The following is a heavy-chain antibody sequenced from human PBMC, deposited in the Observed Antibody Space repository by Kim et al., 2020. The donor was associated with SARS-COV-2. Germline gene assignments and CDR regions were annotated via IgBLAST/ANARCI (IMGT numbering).Heavy chain of an antibody. CDR2: IDGSDGTT. CDR3: MKGGWGWIWDH. D-gene: IGHD2-2*03. CDR1: GFTFTGYA. V-gene: IGHV3-23*01. Sequence: GGSLRLSCTTSGFTFTGYAMSWVRQAPGKGLEWVSSIDGSDGTTYYVDSVKGRFTISRDNSKNTLYCQMNSLGADDTAVYYCMKGGWGWIWDHWGQGTRVTVSS. J-gene: IGHJ4*02.